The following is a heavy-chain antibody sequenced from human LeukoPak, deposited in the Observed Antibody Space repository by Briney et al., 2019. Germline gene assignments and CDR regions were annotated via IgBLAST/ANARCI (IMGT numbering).Heavy chain of an antibody. D-gene: IGHD3-10*01. CDR1: GFTFSDYY. J-gene: IGHJ4*02. CDR2: IYSGGST. CDR3: ARGSPMLRGRPFDY. Sequence: SGGSLRLSCAASGFTFSDYYMSWIRQAPGKGLEWVSVIYSGGSTYYADSVKGRFTISRDNSKNTLYLQMNSLRAEDTAVYYCARGSPMLRGRPFDYWGQGTLVTVSS. V-gene: IGHV3-53*01.